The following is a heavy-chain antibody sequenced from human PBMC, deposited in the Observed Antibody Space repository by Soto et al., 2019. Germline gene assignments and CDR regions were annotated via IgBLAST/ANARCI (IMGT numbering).Heavy chain of an antibody. CDR3: ARNGGNYWADF. CDR1: GFTFSNYG. D-gene: IGHD2-21*01. J-gene: IGHJ4*02. V-gene: IGHV3-33*01. Sequence: QVQLVESGGGVLQPGGSLRLSCAASGFTFSNYGIHWVRQAPGKGLEWVAIIWYDGSNKYYADSVKGRFTISRDNSKNTVYLQMNSLSLEDTAVYYCARNGGNYWADFWGQGTPVTVSS. CDR2: IWYDGSNK.